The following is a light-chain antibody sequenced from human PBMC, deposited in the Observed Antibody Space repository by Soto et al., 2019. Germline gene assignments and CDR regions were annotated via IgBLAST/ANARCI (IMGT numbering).Light chain of an antibody. V-gene: IGLV7-43*01. CDR2: NTS. CDR1: TGAVTSGYY. CDR3: LLYYGAAGV. Sequence: QAVVTQEPSLTVSPGGTVTLTCAYSTGAVTSGYYPNWFQQKPGQAPRALIYNTSNKHSWTPARFSGSLLGGKAALTLSGVQPEDEAEYFCLLYYGAAGVFGGGTKLTVL. J-gene: IGLJ2*01.